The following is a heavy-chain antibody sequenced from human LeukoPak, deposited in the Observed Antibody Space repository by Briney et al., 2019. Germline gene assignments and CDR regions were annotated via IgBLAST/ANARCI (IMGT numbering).Heavy chain of an antibody. CDR1: GYSFTSYW. CDR3: ARGGYSYGIDY. J-gene: IGHJ4*02. CDR2: IYPGDSDT. V-gene: IGHV5-51*01. Sequence: GGSLKIYCKGSGYSFTSYWIGWVRQMPGKGLEWMGIIYPGDSDTRYSPSFQGQVTISADKSISTAYLRWRSLKASDTAMYYCARGGYSYGIDYWGQGTLVTVSS. D-gene: IGHD3-10*01.